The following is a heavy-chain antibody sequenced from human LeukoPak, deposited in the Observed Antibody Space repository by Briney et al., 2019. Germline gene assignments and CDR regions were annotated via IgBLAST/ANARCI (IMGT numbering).Heavy chain of an antibody. J-gene: IGHJ3*02. CDR2: IKQGGSEK. Sequence: SGGSLRLSCAASGFTFSSYWMSWVRQAPGKGLEWVANIKQGGSEKYYVDSVKGRFTISRDNAKNSLYLQMNSLRAEDTAVYYCARELLLWFGEPSHAFDIWGQGTMVTVSS. CDR1: GFTFSSYW. V-gene: IGHV3-7*01. D-gene: IGHD3-10*01. CDR3: ARELLLWFGEPSHAFDI.